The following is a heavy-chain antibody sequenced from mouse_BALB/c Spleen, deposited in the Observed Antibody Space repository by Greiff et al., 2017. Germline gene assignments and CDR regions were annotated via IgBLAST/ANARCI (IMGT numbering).Heavy chain of an antibody. CDR2: IWAGGST. D-gene: IGHD1-2*01. CDR3: AREGITTGTAY. Sequence: QVQLQQSGPGLVAPSQSLSITCTVSGFSLTSYGVHWVRQPPGKGLEWLGVIWAGGSTNYNSALMSRLSISKDNSKSQVFLKMTRLQNDDTTMYCCAREGITTGTAYWGQGTLVTVSA. V-gene: IGHV2-9*02. CDR1: GFSLTSYG. J-gene: IGHJ3*01.